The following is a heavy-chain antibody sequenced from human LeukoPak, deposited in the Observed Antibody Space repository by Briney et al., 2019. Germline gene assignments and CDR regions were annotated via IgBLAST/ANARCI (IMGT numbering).Heavy chain of an antibody. V-gene: IGHV4-28*05. CDR3: ARAYGSLLSDFFDL. CDR2: IFYSGNI. D-gene: IGHD3-10*01. CDR1: GYSIDSDNW. Sequence: SDTLSLTCEVSGYSIDSDNWWGWIRQPPGKGLEWIGYIFYSGNIYYNPSLKSRVTMSIDTFKSHFSLNLSSVTAVDTAVYYCARAYGSLLSDFFDLWGQGTLVTVSS. J-gene: IGHJ5*02.